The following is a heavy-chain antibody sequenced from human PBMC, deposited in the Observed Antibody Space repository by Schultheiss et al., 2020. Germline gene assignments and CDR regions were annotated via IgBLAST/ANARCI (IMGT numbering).Heavy chain of an antibody. CDR3: ARGLEQWLGRWFDP. V-gene: IGHV4-31*03. J-gene: IGHJ5*02. Sequence: SETLSLTCNVSGGSIGRSSYYWSWIRQHPGKGLEWIGYIYYSGSTYYNPSLKSRVTISVDTSKNQFSLKLSSVTPEDTAVYYCARGLEQWLGRWFDPWGQGTLVTVAS. CDR2: IYYSGST. D-gene: IGHD6-19*01. CDR1: GGSIGRSSYY.